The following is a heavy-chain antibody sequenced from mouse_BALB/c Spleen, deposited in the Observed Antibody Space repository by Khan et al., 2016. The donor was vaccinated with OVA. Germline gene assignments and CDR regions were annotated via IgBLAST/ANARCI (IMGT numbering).Heavy chain of an antibody. CDR3: ARDYWFAY. V-gene: IGHV5-6-5*01. CDR2: ISSGDST. J-gene: IGHJ3*01. Sequence: EGELVESGGGLVKPGGSLKLSCAASGFTFSNYAMSWVRQSPEKRLEWVASISSGDSTYYPDSVKGRFTISRDNARNILYLQMSSLRSEDTAMYYCARDYWFAYWGQGTLVTVSA. CDR1: GFTFSNYA.